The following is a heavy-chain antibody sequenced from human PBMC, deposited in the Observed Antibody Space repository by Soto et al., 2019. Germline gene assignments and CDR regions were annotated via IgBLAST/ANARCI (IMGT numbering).Heavy chain of an antibody. CDR3: ARVLVPAAMEKWFDP. D-gene: IGHD2-2*01. Sequence: PSETLSLTCAVYGESFSGYYWSWIRQPPGKGLEWIGEINHSGSTNYNPSLKSRVTISVDTSKNQFSLKLSSVTAADTAVYYCARVLVPAAMEKWFDPWGQGTLVTVSS. CDR1: GESFSGYY. J-gene: IGHJ5*02. CDR2: INHSGST. V-gene: IGHV4-34*01.